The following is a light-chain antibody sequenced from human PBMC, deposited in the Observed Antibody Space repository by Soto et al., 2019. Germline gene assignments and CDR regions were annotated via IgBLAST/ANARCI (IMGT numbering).Light chain of an antibody. CDR1: QSVGSY. Sequence: EIVLTQSPATLSLSPGERATLSCRASQSVGSYLAWYQHKPGQAPRLLIYGASNGATDIPGRFSGRGSGTDFTLTISSLESCDSAVYYCQQRDKWPRTFGQGTKLEIK. CDR2: GAS. CDR3: QQRDKWPRT. J-gene: IGKJ2*01. V-gene: IGKV3-11*01.